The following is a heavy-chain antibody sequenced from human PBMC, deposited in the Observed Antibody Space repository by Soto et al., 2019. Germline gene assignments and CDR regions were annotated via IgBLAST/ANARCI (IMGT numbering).Heavy chain of an antibody. Sequence: GGSLRLSCAASGFTLSSYGMHWVRQAPGKGLEWVAVIWYDGSNKYYADSVKGRFTISRDNSKNTLYLQMNSLRAEDTAVYYCARDGPVTTSYYYGMDVWGQGTTVTVSS. J-gene: IGHJ6*02. CDR1: GFTLSSYG. CDR3: ARDGPVTTSYYYGMDV. CDR2: IWYDGSNK. D-gene: IGHD4-17*01. V-gene: IGHV3-33*01.